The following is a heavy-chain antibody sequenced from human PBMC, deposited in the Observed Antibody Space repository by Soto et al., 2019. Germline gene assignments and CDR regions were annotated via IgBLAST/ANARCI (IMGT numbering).Heavy chain of an antibody. D-gene: IGHD2-15*01. J-gene: IGHJ5*02. CDR3: ARAVVVGAATHWFDP. V-gene: IGHV4-31*03. CDR1: GGSISSGGYY. Sequence: SETLSLTCTVSGGSISSGGYYWSWIRQHTGQGLEGIGYIYYSGSTYYNPSLKSRVTISVDTSKNQFSLKLSSVTAADTAVYYCARAVVVGAATHWFDPWGQGTTVTVSS. CDR2: IYYSGST.